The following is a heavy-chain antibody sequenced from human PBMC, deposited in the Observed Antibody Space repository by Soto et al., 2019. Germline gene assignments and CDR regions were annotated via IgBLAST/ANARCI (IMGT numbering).Heavy chain of an antibody. J-gene: IGHJ6*02. CDR3: ARDYGSGSYYPPAYYYGMDV. V-gene: IGHV4-31*03. D-gene: IGHD3-10*01. CDR2: IYYSGST. CDR1: GGSISSGGYY. Sequence: SETLSLTCTVSGGSISSGGYYWSWIRQHPGKGLEWIGYIYYSGSTYYNPSLKSRVTISVDTSKNQFSLKLSSVTAADTAVYYCARDYGSGSYYPPAYYYGMDVWGQGTTVTVSS.